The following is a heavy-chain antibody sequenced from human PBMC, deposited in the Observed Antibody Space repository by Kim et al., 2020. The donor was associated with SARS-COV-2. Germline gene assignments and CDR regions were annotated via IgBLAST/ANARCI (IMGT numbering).Heavy chain of an antibody. CDR3: AREVRRAAAGMDV. V-gene: IGHV3-66*02. D-gene: IGHD6-13*01. Sequence: GGSLRLSCAASGFTVSSNYMSWVRQAPGKGLEWVSVIYSGGSTYYADSVKGRFTISRDNSKNTLYLQMNSLRAEDTAVYYCAREVRRAAAGMDVWGQGTTVTVSS. J-gene: IGHJ6*02. CDR2: IYSGGST. CDR1: GFTVSSNY.